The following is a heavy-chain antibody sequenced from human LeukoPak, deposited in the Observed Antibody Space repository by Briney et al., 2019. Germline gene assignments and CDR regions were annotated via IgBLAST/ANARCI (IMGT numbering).Heavy chain of an antibody. CDR2: ISYDGSNK. D-gene: IGHD5-18*01. Sequence: GGSLRLSCAASGFTFSSYAMHWVRQAPGKGLEWVAVISYDGSNKYYADSVKGRFTISRDNSKNTLYLQMNSLRAEDTAVYYCVREAAVSYGAFDIWGQGTMVTVSS. V-gene: IGHV3-30-3*01. J-gene: IGHJ3*02. CDR1: GFTFSSYA. CDR3: VREAAVSYGAFDI.